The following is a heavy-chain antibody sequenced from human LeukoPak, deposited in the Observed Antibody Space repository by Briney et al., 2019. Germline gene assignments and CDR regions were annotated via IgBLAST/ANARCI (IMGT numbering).Heavy chain of an antibody. V-gene: IGHV1-2*02. CDR2: INPKSGGT. J-gene: IGHJ3*02. CDR1: GYTFTDYY. Sequence: ASVKVSCKSSGYTFTDYYMHWVRQAPGQGLEWMGWINPKSGGTKYAQNFQGRVTMTRNTSISTAYMDLSRLRSDDTAVYYCAKDLQWELPRGDALDIWGQGTMVTVSS. D-gene: IGHD1-26*01. CDR3: AKDLQWELPRGDALDI.